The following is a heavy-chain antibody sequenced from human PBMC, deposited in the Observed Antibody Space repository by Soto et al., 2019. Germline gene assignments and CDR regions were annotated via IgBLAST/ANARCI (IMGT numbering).Heavy chain of an antibody. D-gene: IGHD2-15*01. CDR3: ARGRYCSGGRCYFDY. V-gene: IGHV3-7*04. CDR1: GFTFSNYW. CDR2: IKQDGSEN. Sequence: EVQLVESGGGLVQPGGSQRLSCAASGFTFSNYWMSWVRQAPGEGLEWVANIKQDGSENSYVDSVKGRFTISRDNAKNSVYLQMNSLRAEDTAVYYCARGRYCSGGRCYFDYWGQGTPVTVSS. J-gene: IGHJ4*02.